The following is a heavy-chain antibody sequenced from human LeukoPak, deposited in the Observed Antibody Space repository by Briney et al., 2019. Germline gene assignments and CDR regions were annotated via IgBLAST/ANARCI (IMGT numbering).Heavy chain of an antibody. CDR1: GFTFSSYA. J-gene: IGHJ1*01. Sequence: GGSLRLSCAASGFTFSSYAMSWVRRAPGKGLEWVSAISGSGGSTYYADSVKGRFTISRDNSKNTLYLQMNSLRAEDTAVYYCAKDLNVCSSTSCPPLPEYFQHWGQGTLVTVSS. V-gene: IGHV3-23*01. D-gene: IGHD2-2*01. CDR3: AKDLNVCSSTSCPPLPEYFQH. CDR2: ISGSGGST.